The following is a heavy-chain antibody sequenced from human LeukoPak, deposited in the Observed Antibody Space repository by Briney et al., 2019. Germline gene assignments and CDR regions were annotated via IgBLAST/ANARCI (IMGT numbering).Heavy chain of an antibody. J-gene: IGHJ5*02. CDR1: GMRCRSKR. D-gene: IGHD3-3*01. CDR2: IKQDGSEK. V-gene: IGHV3-7*01. CDR3: ARDKGSDFWSGTNWFDP. Sequence: VVFLRRYWSASGMRCRSKRMSWGRQGPGKRLEWVANIKQDGSEKYYVDSVKGRFTISRDNAKNSLYLQMNSLRAEDTAVYYCARDKGSDFWSGTNWFDPWGQGTLVTVSS.